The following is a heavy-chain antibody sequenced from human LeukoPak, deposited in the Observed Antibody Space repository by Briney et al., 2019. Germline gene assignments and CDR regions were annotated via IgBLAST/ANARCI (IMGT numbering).Heavy chain of an antibody. D-gene: IGHD3-22*01. J-gene: IGHJ4*02. V-gene: IGHV3-49*04. CDR2: IRSKAYGGTT. CDR3: TRDLDSSGYYTEGVGY. CDR1: GFTFSSYS. Sequence: GGSLRLSCAASGFTFSSYSMNWVRQAPGKGLEWVGFIRSKAYGGTTEYAASVKGRFTISRDDSKSIAYLQMNSLKTEDTAVYYCTRDLDSSGYYTEGVGYWGQGTLVTVSS.